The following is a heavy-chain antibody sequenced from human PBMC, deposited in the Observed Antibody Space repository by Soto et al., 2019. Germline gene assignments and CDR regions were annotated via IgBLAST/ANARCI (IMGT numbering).Heavy chain of an antibody. V-gene: IGHV3-23*01. Sequence: EVQLLESGGGLVQPGGSLRLSCAASGFTFSNYGMSWVRQAPGKGLEWVSSISGGNTFYAGSVKGRFTISRDNSKNTLYLQMNSLTAEDTAVYYCATAPSADCNSGACSLRSWGQGTLVTVSS. D-gene: IGHD2-21*01. CDR1: GFTFSNYG. CDR2: ISGGNT. J-gene: IGHJ5*02. CDR3: ATAPSADCNSGACSLRS.